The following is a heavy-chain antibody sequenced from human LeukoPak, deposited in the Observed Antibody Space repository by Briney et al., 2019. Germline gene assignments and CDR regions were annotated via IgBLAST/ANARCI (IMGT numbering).Heavy chain of an antibody. CDR3: ARAAGSGLIDY. Sequence: PSETLSLTCTVSGGSISSSSYYWGWIRQPPGKGLEWIASIYYSGNTYYNPSLKSRVTISLDTSKNQFSLNLNSVTAADTALYFCARAAGSGLIDYWGQGILVIVSS. CDR2: IYYSGNT. J-gene: IGHJ4*02. D-gene: IGHD6-19*01. CDR1: GGSISSSSYY. V-gene: IGHV4-39*07.